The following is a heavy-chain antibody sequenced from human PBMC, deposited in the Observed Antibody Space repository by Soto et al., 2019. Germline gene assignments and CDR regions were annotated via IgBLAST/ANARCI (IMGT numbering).Heavy chain of an antibody. D-gene: IGHD3-10*01. CDR3: ARLSSLYYNADYGGYYFDY. CDR2: IFYSGNS. Sequence: QVQLQESGPGLVKPSQTLSLTCTVSGGSIRGGDYYWSWIRQHPGKGLEWIGYIFYSGNSFYNPSLKGGVTISVEKSKHHISPQQSALTAAATAIYYCARLSSLYYNADYGGYYFDYWGQGTLVYVSS. J-gene: IGHJ4*02. V-gene: IGHV4-31*03. CDR1: GGSIRGGDYY.